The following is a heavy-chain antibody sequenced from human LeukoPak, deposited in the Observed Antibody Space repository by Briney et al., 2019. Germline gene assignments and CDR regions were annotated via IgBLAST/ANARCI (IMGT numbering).Heavy chain of an antibody. Sequence: GGSLRLSCVASGFTFNSYGMNWVRQAPGKELEWVSLLRYDGRNQHYADSVGGRFTVSRDNPNNTLYLQMNSLRPEDTAVYYCAKDPVAGAPAYYFDNWGQGTLVTVSS. D-gene: IGHD6-19*01. J-gene: IGHJ4*02. V-gene: IGHV3-30*02. CDR2: LRYDGRNQ. CDR1: GFTFNSYG. CDR3: AKDPVAGAPAYYFDN.